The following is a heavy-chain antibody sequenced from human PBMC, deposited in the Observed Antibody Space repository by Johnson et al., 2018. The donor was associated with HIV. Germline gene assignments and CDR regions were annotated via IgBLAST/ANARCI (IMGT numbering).Heavy chain of an antibody. Sequence: VQLVESGGGLVQPGGSLRLSCAASGFTFSGYWVYWVRQAPGKGLVWVSRINPDGSSTDYAASVKGRFTISRDNAKNTLYLQMNSLRAEDTAVYYCARDGAADNAFDIWGQGTMVTVSS. D-gene: IGHD3-16*01. V-gene: IGHV3-74*01. J-gene: IGHJ3*02. CDR2: INPDGSST. CDR1: GFTFSGYW. CDR3: ARDGAADNAFDI.